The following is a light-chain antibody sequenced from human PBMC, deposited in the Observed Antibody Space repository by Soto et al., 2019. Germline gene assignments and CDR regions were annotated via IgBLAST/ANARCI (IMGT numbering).Light chain of an antibody. CDR3: HQYYSVPLT. J-gene: IGKJ4*01. CDR2: WAS. Sequence: DIVLTQSPDSLSVSLGERATIKCKSSQSVLYSSDNKNYLTWYQQKPGQPPKLLISWASTRESGVPDRFSGSGSGTDFTLTISSLQAEDVAVYYCHQYYSVPLTFGGGTKVEIK. V-gene: IGKV4-1*01. CDR1: QSVLYSSDNKNY.